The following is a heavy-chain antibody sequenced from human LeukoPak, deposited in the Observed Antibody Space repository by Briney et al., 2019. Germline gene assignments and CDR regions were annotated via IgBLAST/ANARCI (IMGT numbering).Heavy chain of an antibody. J-gene: IGHJ4*02. CDR1: GGSISSYY. D-gene: IGHD2-21*02. CDR3: ARFAYCGSGCWYYFDY. V-gene: IGHV4-4*09. CDR2: IYPTGGT. Sequence: SETLSLTCTVSGGSISSYYWSWIRQSPGKGLEWIGYIYPTGGTNYNPSLKSRVTMSVDTSKNQFSLKLNSATAADTAVYFCARFAYCGSGCWYYFDYWGQGALVTVSS.